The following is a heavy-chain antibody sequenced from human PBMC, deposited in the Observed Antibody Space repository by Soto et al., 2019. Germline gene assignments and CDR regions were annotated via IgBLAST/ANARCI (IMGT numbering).Heavy chain of an antibody. V-gene: IGHV4-59*08. CDR2: IDSSGGT. J-gene: IGHJ6*02. CDR3: VRQGFGRLHGLVAV. CDR1: DDSSSSYK. Sequence: SETLSLTCTVSDDSSSSYKWIWIRQPPGRRLEWIGYIDSSGGTSYNPSLQSRVTISADTSTKQFSLKLSSVTAADTAVYYCVRQGFGRLHGLVAVWGQGTTVTVS. D-gene: IGHD3-10*01.